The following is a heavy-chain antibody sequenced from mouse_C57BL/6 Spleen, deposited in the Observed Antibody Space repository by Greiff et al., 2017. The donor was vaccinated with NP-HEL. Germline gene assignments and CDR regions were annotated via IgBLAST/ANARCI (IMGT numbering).Heavy chain of an antibody. CDR2: INPNNGGT. D-gene: IGHD1-1*01. V-gene: IGHV1-22*01. J-gene: IGHJ2*01. CDR1: GYTFTDYN. CDR3: ARHTTVVAGDY. Sequence: VQLKESGPELVKPGASVKMSCKASGYTFTDYNMHWVKQSHGKSLEWIGYINPNNGGTSYNQKFKGKATLTVNKSSSTAYMELRSLTSEDSAVYYCARHTTVVAGDYWGQGTTLTVSS.